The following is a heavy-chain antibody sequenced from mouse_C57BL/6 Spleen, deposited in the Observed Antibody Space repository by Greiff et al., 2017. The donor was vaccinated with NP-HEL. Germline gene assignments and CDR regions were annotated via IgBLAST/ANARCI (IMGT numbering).Heavy chain of an antibody. Sequence: QVQLQQSGAELVRPGASVKLSCKASGYTFTDYYINWVKQRPGQGLEWIARIYPGSGNNYYNEKFKGKATLTAEKSSSTAYMQLSSLTSEDSAVYFCARRDGSSYGYAMDYWGQGTSVTVSS. CDR3: ARRDGSSYGYAMDY. V-gene: IGHV1-76*01. CDR1: GYTFTDYY. D-gene: IGHD1-1*01. CDR2: IYPGSGNN. J-gene: IGHJ4*01.